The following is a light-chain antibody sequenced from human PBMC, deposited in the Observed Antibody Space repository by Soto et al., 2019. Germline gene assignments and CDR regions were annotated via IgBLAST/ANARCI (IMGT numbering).Light chain of an antibody. Sequence: EFVLTQSPGTLSLSPVERATLSCRASQTVRNNYLAWYQQKPGQAPRLLVYDASSRASGIPDRISGGGSGTDFTLTISRLQPEDFAVYYCQQFSSYPRTFGGGTKVDI. CDR2: DAS. CDR3: QQFSSYPRT. CDR1: QTVRNNY. V-gene: IGKV3-20*01. J-gene: IGKJ4*01.